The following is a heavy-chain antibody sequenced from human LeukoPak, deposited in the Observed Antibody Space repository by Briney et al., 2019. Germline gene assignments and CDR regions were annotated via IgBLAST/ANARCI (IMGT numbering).Heavy chain of an antibody. J-gene: IGHJ5*02. V-gene: IGHV4-59*01. CDR2: IYYSGST. CDR1: GGSISSYY. CDR3: AGTWIQLWLSPYNWFDP. D-gene: IGHD5-18*01. Sequence: SETLSLTCTVSGGSISSYYWSWIRQPPGKGLEWIGYIYYSGSTNYNPSLKSRVTTSVDTSKNQFSLKLSSVTAADTAVYYCAGTWIQLWLSPYNWFDPWGQGTLVTVSS.